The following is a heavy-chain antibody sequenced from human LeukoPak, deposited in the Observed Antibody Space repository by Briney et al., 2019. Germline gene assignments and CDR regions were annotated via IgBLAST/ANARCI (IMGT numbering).Heavy chain of an antibody. V-gene: IGHV4-30-4*08. CDR1: GGSISSGDYY. D-gene: IGHD1-14*01. CDR2: IYYSGST. CDR3: ARAGGKKAFDI. J-gene: IGHJ3*02. Sequence: QVQLQESGPGLVQPSQTLSLTCTVSGGSISSGDYYWRWIRQPPRKALEWIGYIYYSGSTYYNPSLKSRVTISVDTSKNQFSLKLSSVTAADTAVYYCARAGGKKAFDIWGQGTMVTVSS.